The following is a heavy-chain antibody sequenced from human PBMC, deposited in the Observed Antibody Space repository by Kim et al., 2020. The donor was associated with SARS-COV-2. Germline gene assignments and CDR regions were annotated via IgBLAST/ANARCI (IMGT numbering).Heavy chain of an antibody. D-gene: IGHD3-22*01. CDR3: TTLTVVTGRPNY. CDR2: IHNDGGVT. V-gene: IGHV3-74*01. J-gene: IGHJ4*02. Sequence: GGSLRLSCAASGFTFSDYSMHWVRQAPGKGLVWVSNIHNDGGVTNYADSVKGRFTISRDNAKNTVYLQMNSLRAEDTAVYYCTTLTVVTGRPNYWGQGILVTVSS. CDR1: GFTFSDYS.